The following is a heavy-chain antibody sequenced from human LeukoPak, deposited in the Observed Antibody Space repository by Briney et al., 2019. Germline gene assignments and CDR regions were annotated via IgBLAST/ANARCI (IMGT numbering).Heavy chain of an antibody. CDR2: ISGSGRST. J-gene: IGHJ3*01. D-gene: IGHD1-26*01. CDR1: GFNFSNNV. Sequence: PGGSLRLSCAASGFNFSNNVMSWVRQAPGKGLEWVSTISGSGRSTFYADSVKGRCTISRDNSRTTLYLQMNSLRAEDTAVYYCAKDSAELPSWGQGTMVTVS. CDR3: AKDSAELPS. V-gene: IGHV3-23*01.